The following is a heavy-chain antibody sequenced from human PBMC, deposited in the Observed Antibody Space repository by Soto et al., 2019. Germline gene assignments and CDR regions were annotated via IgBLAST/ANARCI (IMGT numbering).Heavy chain of an antibody. Sequence: QVQLQQSGPGLVKPSQTLSLTCAISGDSVSSNTAAWNWIRQSPSRGLEWLGRTYYRSKWYNDYAVSVXXRXSXXPDTSKKQFSLQLRSVTPEDTAVYYCARDRGGLGYWGQGTLVTVSS. D-gene: IGHD3-16*01. V-gene: IGHV6-1*01. CDR2: TYYRSKWYN. CDR1: GDSVSSNTAA. J-gene: IGHJ4*02. CDR3: ARDRGGLGY.